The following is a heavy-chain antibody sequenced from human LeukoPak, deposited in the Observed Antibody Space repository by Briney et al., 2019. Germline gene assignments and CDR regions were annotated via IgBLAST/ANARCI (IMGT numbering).Heavy chain of an antibody. J-gene: IGHJ4*02. D-gene: IGHD5-18*01. V-gene: IGHV4-39*01. CDR1: GGSISSSSYD. CDR3: ARREAGYSSGFDY. CDR2: FYYSGTT. Sequence: SETLSLTCTVSGGSISSSSYDWGWIRQPPGKGLEWIGNFYYSGTTYYNPSLKSRVTISVDTSKNQFSLKLSSVTAADTAVYYCARREAGYSSGFDYWGQGTLVTVSS.